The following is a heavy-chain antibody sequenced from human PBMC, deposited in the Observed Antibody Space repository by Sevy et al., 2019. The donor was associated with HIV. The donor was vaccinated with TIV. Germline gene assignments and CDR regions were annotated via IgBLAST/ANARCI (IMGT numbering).Heavy chain of an antibody. J-gene: IGHJ4*02. CDR2: ISYDGSHK. D-gene: IGHD6-13*01. V-gene: IGHV3-30-3*01. CDR1: GFIFGSYA. CDR3: ARDPGSSWSSFDY. Sequence: GGSLRLSCAASGFIFGSYAMNWVRQAPGEGLEWVAVISYDGSHKYYADSVKGRFTISRDSSKNTLYLQMHSLRTDDTAVYYCARDPGSSWSSFDYWGQGTLVTVSS.